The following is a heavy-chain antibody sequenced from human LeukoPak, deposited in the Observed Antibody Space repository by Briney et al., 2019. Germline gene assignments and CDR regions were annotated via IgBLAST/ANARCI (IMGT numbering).Heavy chain of an antibody. CDR2: ISAYNGNT. CDR1: GYTFTSYG. J-gene: IGHJ4*02. CDR3: ARQKSGSSSPGGY. Sequence: ASVKVSCKASGYTFTSYGISWVRQAPGQGLEWMGWISAYNGNTNYAQKLQGRVTMTTDTPTSTAYMELRSPRSDDTAVYYCARQKSGSSSPGGYWGQGTLVTVSS. D-gene: IGHD1-26*01. V-gene: IGHV1-18*01.